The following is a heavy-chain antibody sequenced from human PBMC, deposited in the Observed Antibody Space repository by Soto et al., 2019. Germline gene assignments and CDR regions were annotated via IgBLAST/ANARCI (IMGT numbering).Heavy chain of an antibody. D-gene: IGHD6-19*01. Sequence: QVQLQESGPGLVKPSETLSLTCTVSGGSISSYYWSWIRQPPGKGLEWIGYIYYSGSTNYNPSLTSRVTISVDTSKNQFARKLSSVTAADTAVYYCARLHPSVAGIDYWGQGTLVTVSS. CDR3: ARLHPSVAGIDY. CDR2: IYYSGST. CDR1: GGSISSYY. J-gene: IGHJ4*02. V-gene: IGHV4-59*01.